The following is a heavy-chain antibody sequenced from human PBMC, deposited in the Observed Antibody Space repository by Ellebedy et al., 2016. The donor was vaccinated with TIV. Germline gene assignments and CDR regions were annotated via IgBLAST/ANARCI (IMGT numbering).Heavy chain of an antibody. Sequence: GESLKISCAASGFTFSSYAMSWVRQAPGKGLEWVSAISGSGGSTYYADSVKGRFTISRDNSKNTLYLQMNSLRAEDTAVYYRAKGRGAVAGTLGDWFDPWGQGTLVTVSS. CDR3: AKGRGAVAGTLGDWFDP. CDR2: ISGSGGST. J-gene: IGHJ5*02. D-gene: IGHD6-19*01. CDR1: GFTFSSYA. V-gene: IGHV3-23*01.